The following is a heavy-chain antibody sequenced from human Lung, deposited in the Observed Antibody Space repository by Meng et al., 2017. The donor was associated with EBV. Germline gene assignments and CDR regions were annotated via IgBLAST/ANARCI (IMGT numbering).Heavy chain of an antibody. J-gene: IGHJ5*02. D-gene: IGHD1-7*01. V-gene: IGHV3-21*02. CDR1: GFIFSDYN. Sequence: EVQLVESGGGLVKPGESLRLSCAASGFIFSDYNMNWLRQAPGKGLEWVSSISSGNSYIYYADSVKGRFSISRDNAKNSLSLQMNSLRAEDTGVYYCARLTGTGWFDPWGQGTLVNVSS. CDR3: ARLTGTGWFDP. CDR2: ISSGNSYI.